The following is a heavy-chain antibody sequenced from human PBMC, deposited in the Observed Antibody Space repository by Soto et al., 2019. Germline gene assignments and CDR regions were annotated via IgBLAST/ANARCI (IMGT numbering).Heavy chain of an antibody. CDR1: GFTFSDHY. J-gene: IGHJ4*02. D-gene: IGHD3-10*01. CDR2: TRNKANSYTT. Sequence: EVQLVESGGGLVQPGGSLRLSCAASGFTFSDHYMDWVRQAPGKGLEWVGRTRNKANSYTTEYGASVKGRFTISRDDSKNSLFLQMNSLTTEDTAEYYCALLGRGFWVQGTLVTVSS. V-gene: IGHV3-72*01. CDR3: ALLGRGF.